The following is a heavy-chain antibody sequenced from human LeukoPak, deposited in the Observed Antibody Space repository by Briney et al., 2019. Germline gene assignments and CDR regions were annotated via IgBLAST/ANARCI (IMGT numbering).Heavy chain of an antibody. V-gene: IGHV4-59*01. CDR1: GGSMRSYY. D-gene: IGHD3-22*01. CDR2: IYNSGST. Sequence: SETLSLTCTVSGGSMRSYYWSWIRQPPGKGLEWIGYIYNSGSTNYNPSLKSRATISLDTSKNQFSLRLSSVTAADTAVYYCARKTYYYDSSPFDYWGPGTLVTVSS. CDR3: ARKTYYYDSSPFDY. J-gene: IGHJ4*02.